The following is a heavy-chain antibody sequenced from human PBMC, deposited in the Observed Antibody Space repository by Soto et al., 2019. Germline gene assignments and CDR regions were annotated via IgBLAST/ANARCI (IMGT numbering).Heavy chain of an antibody. Sequence: SETLSLTCAVSGGSISSGGCSWSWIRQPPGKGLEWIGYIYHSGSTYYNPSLKSRVTISVDRSKNQFSLKLSSVSAADTAVFYCASTGVYMVRGAAYYYMDVWGKGTTVTVSS. V-gene: IGHV4-30-2*01. J-gene: IGHJ6*03. D-gene: IGHD3-10*01. CDR3: ASTGVYMVRGAAYYYMDV. CDR1: GGSISSGGCS. CDR2: IYHSGST.